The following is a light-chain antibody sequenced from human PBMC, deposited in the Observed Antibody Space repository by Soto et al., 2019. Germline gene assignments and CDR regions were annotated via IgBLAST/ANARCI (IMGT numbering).Light chain of an antibody. CDR1: EDINNY. CDR2: DAS. J-gene: IGKJ5*01. CDR3: QHYHTLPPDLT. V-gene: IGKV1-33*01. Sequence: DIQLTQSPSTLSASVGDRVTITCQASEDINNYLNWYQQKPGKAPKLLIYDASDLETGVPSRFSGSVSGSDFTFTISNVQPEDAATYFCQHYHTLPPDLTFGQGTRLEI.